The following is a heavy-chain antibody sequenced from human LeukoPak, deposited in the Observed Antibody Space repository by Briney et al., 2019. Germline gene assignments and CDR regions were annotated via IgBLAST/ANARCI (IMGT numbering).Heavy chain of an antibody. CDR1: GYTFTSYD. V-gene: IGHV1-8*01. D-gene: IGHD6-19*01. CDR2: MNPNSGNT. Sequence: GASVKVSCKASGYTFTSYDINWVRQATGQGLEWMGWMNPNSGNTGYAQKFQGRVTMTRNTSISTAYMELSSLRSEDTAVYYCARVGSSGWYYYYHYMDVWGKGTTVTISS. CDR3: ARVGSSGWYYYYHYMDV. J-gene: IGHJ6*03.